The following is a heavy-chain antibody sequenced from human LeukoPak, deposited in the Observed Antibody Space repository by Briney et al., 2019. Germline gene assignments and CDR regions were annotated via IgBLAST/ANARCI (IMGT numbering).Heavy chain of an antibody. CDR2: ISPNSGDT. V-gene: IGHV1-2*02. CDR1: VYTFTGYY. CDR3: ARDLYSGIYYVAY. J-gene: IGHJ4*02. D-gene: IGHD1-26*01. Sequence: ASVNVSCKACVYTFTGYYMYWVRQAPGQGLEWMGWISPNSGDTNFAQKFQARITRTRDTSISTAFMELSGLRSDDAAVYYCARDLYSGIYYVAYWGQGTLVTVSS.